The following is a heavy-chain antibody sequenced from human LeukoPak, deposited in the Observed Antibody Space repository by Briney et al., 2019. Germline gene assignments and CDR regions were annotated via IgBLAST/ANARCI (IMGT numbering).Heavy chain of an antibody. Sequence: PGGSLRFSCAASGFTFSNAWMSWVRQAPGKGLEWVGRIKSKTDGGTTDYAAPVKGRFTISRDDSKNTLYLQMNSLKTEDTAVYYCTTLPITIFGVVITYFDYWGQGTLVTVSS. J-gene: IGHJ4*02. CDR1: GFTFSNAW. D-gene: IGHD3-3*01. CDR3: TTLPITIFGVVITYFDY. CDR2: IKSKTDGGTT. V-gene: IGHV3-15*01.